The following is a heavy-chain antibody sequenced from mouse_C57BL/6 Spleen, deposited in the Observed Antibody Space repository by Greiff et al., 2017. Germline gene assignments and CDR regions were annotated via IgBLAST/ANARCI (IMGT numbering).Heavy chain of an antibody. CDR1: GYSITSGYY. V-gene: IGHV3-6*01. CDR2: ISYDGSN. J-gene: IGHJ2*01. D-gene: IGHD2-3*01. CDR3: ARDWDGYYGFDY. Sequence: EVKLEESGPGLVKPSQSLSLTCSVTGYSITSGYYWNWIRQFPGNKLEWMGYISYDGSNNYNPSLKNRISITRDTSKNQFFLKLNSVTTEDTATYYCARDWDGYYGFDYWGQGTTLTVSS.